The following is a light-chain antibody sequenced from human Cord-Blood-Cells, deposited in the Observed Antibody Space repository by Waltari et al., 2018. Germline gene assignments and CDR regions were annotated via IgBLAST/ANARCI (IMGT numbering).Light chain of an antibody. CDR2: DAS. J-gene: IGKJ5*01. V-gene: IGKV1-33*01. CDR1: QDISNY. CDR3: QQYDNLRIT. Sequence: DIQMTHSPSSLSASVGDRVTITCQASQDISNYLNWYQQKPGKAPKLLIYDASNLETGVPSRFSGSGSGTDFTFTISSLQPEDIATYYCQQYDNLRITFGQGTRLEIK.